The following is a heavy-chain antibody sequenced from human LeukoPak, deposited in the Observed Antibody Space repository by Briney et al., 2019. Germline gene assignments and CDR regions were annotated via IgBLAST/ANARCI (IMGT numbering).Heavy chain of an antibody. CDR2: IIPNIGST. J-gene: IGHJ6*03. V-gene: IGHV1-46*01. CDR1: GDTFTSYY. Sequence: ASVKVSCKASGDTFTSYYIHWMRQAPGQGLEWLGMIIPNIGSTTYAQKFQGRITMTSDKSTSTVYMDLSSLRFEDTAVYFCARTEYHYYYMDVWGKGTTVTVSS. CDR3: ARTEYHYYYMDV.